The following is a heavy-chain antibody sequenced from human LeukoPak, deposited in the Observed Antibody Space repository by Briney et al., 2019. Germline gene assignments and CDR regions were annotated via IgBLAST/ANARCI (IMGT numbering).Heavy chain of an antibody. D-gene: IGHD3-10*01. CDR3: ASITMVRGVIPNYFDY. J-gene: IGHJ4*02. CDR2: IYHSGST. V-gene: IGHV4-4*02. CDR1: GGSISSSNW. Sequence: ASETLSLTCAVSGGSISSSNWWSWVRQPPGKGLEWIGEIYHSGSTNYNPSLKSRVTISVDKSKNQFSLKLSSVTAADTAVYYCASITMVRGVIPNYFDYWGQGTLVTVSS.